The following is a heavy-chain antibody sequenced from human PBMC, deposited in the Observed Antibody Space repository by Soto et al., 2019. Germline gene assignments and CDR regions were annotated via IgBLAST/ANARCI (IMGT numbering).Heavy chain of an antibody. CDR1: GYTFISYY. J-gene: IGHJ4*02. Sequence: QVQLVHSGAEVKKPGASVKVSCKASGYTFISYYIHWVRQAPGQGLEWMGLINPSDGSTTSLQKFKGRVTVTMDTSTSTVYMALSSLRSEDTGGYYSARGIYYSDRGGRLRYWCQGTLVTVSS. CDR2: INPSDGST. V-gene: IGHV1-46*01. D-gene: IGHD3-22*01. CDR3: ARGIYYSDRGGRLRY.